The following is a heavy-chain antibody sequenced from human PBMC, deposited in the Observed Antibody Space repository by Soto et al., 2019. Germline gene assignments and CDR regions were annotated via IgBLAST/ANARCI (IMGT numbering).Heavy chain of an antibody. CDR1: GGSFSGYY. Sequence: QVQLQQWGTGLLKPSETLSLTCVVYGGSFSGYYWSWIRQSPGKGLEWIGGINHRGSTNYNPSRESRVTISVDTSKNQFSLKLPSVTAADTAMYYCARDGFCTSTTCRVGNWFDPWGQGTLVTVSS. CDR3: ARDGFCTSTTCRVGNWFDP. D-gene: IGHD2-2*01. CDR2: INHRGST. V-gene: IGHV4-34*01. J-gene: IGHJ5*02.